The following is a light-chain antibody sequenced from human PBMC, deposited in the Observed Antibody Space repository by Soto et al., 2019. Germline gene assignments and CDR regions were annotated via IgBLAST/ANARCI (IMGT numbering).Light chain of an antibody. CDR3: QVWESSSDQVV. J-gene: IGLJ2*01. CDR2: DDS. CDR1: DIGSKS. V-gene: IGLV3-21*02. Sequence: SYELTQPPSVSVAPGQTAKISCGGNDIGSKSVHWYQQKAGQAPVLVVHDDSDRPSGIPERFSGSNSANTATLTISRVEAGDEADYYCQVWESSSDQVVFAGGTKVTVL.